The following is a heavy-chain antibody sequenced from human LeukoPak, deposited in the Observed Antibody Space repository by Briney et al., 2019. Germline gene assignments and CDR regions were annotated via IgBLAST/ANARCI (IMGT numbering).Heavy chain of an antibody. V-gene: IGHV3-15*01. CDR3: TTAGSVTYQGYFDY. D-gene: IGHD2-2*01. Sequence: PGGSLRLSCAASGFTFSNAWMSWVRQAPGKGREGVGRIKSKTDGGTTDYAAPVKGRFTISRDDSKNTLYLQMNSLKTEDTAVYYCTTAGSVTYQGYFDYWGQGTLVTVSS. J-gene: IGHJ4*02. CDR2: IKSKTDGGTT. CDR1: GFTFSNAW.